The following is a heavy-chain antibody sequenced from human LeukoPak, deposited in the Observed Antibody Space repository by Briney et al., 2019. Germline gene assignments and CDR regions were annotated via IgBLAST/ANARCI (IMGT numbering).Heavy chain of an antibody. CDR3: ARGGRGFWSGYAARAFDI. CDR2: INHSGST. V-gene: IGHV4-34*01. Sequence: SETLSITCAVYGGSFSGYYWSWIRQPPGKGLEWIGEINHSGSTNYNPSLKSRVTISVDTSKNQFSLKLSSVTAADTAVYYCARGGRGFWSGYAARAFDIWGQGTMVTVSS. D-gene: IGHD3-3*01. J-gene: IGHJ3*02. CDR1: GGSFSGYY.